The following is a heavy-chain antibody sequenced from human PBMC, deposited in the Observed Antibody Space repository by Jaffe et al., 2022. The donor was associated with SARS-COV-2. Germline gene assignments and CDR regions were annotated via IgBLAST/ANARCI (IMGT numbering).Heavy chain of an antibody. V-gene: IGHV3-23*04. J-gene: IGHJ5*02. Sequence: EVQLVESGGGLVQPGGSLRLSCAASGFTFSSYAMSWVRQAPGKGLEWVSTISGSGVKTYYADSVKGRFTISRDNSKNTLYLQVSSLRAEDTALYHCATVVSNWFDMWGQGTLVTVSS. CDR1: GFTFSSYA. CDR3: ATVVSNWFDM. CDR2: ISGSGVKT.